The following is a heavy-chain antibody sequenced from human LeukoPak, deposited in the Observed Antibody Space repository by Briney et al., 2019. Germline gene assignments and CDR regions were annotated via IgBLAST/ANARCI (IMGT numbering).Heavy chain of an antibody. Sequence: ASVKVSCKASGYTFTSYGISWVRQAPGQGLEWMGWISAYNGNTNYAQKLQGRVTMTTDTSTSTAYMELRSLRSDDTAVYYCARDGEAYYDSSGQSFDYWGQGTLVTVSS. CDR1: GYTFTSYG. D-gene: IGHD3-22*01. CDR2: ISAYNGNT. CDR3: ARDGEAYYDSSGQSFDY. J-gene: IGHJ4*02. V-gene: IGHV1-18*01.